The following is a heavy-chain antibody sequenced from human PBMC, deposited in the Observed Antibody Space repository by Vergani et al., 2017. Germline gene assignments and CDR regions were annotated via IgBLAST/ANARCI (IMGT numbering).Heavy chain of an antibody. Sequence: QVQLVESAGGVVQPGGSLRLSCAASGCTFSNFDMHWVRQAPGKGLEWVAVTWYDGNNKQYADSVKGRFTISRDNSKSTMYLQMNSLRDEDTGVYYCARDLRLLYNRFDPWGQGTLVTVSS. CDR1: GCTFSNFD. J-gene: IGHJ5*02. CDR2: TWYDGNNK. CDR3: ARDLRLLYNRFDP. V-gene: IGHV3-33*01. D-gene: IGHD1-14*01.